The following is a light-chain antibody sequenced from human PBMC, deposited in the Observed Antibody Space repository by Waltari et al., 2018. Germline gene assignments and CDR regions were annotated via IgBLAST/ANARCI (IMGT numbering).Light chain of an antibody. CDR2: RDH. J-gene: IGLJ2*01. Sequence: QSVLTQPLSVSGAPGQRVTISCPRRSSNIGACHEVHWYQQIPGSAPKVLIYRDHNRPSGVPGRFAGSKSGTSASLSVTGLHVEDEADYFCQSYDRDLNAVLFGGGTKLTVL. CDR3: QSYDRDLNAVL. V-gene: IGLV1-40*01. CDR1: SSNIGACHE.